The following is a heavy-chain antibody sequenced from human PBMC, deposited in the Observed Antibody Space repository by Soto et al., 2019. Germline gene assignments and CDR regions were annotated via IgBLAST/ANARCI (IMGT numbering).Heavy chain of an antibody. J-gene: IGHJ6*03. CDR3: ARDRGVAPPVAGNTHYYYYMDV. D-gene: IGHD6-19*01. V-gene: IGHV1-18*01. CDR2: ISAYNGNT. Sequence: QDQLVQSGVEVKKPGASVKVSCRASAYSFTNYGITWVRQAPGQGFEWMGWISAYNGNTNYAQKFQGRVTMTTDASTSTAYLELRSLRSDDTAVYYRARDRGVAPPVAGNTHYYYYMDVWGKGTTVTVSS. CDR1: AYSFTNYG.